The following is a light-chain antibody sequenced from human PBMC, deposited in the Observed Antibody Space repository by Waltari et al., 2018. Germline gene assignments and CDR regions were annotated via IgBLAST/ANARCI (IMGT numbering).Light chain of an antibody. V-gene: IGKV3-20*01. CDR2: CAS. Sequence: EIVLTQSPGTLSLSPGERATLYCRASQSVSSSYLAGYQQKPGQAPRLLIYCASSRATVVPGRFSGRGSGTDFTLTISRLEPEDFAVYYCQQYGSSPRTFGQGTKVEIK. J-gene: IGKJ1*01. CDR3: QQYGSSPRT. CDR1: QSVSSSY.